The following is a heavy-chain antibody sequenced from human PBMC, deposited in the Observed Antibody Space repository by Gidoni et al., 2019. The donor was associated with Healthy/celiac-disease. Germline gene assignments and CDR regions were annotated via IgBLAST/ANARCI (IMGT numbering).Heavy chain of an antibody. D-gene: IGHD6-19*01. CDR2: ISSSSSTI. CDR1: GFTFSSYS. V-gene: IGHV3-48*01. J-gene: IGHJ6*02. Sequence: EVQLVESGGGLVQPGGSLRLSCAASGFTFSSYSMNWVRQAPGKGLEWVSYISSSSSTIYYADSVKGRFTISRDNAKNSLYLQMNSLRAEDTAVYYCARNSLAVGDVWGQGTTVTVSS. CDR3: ARNSLAVGDV.